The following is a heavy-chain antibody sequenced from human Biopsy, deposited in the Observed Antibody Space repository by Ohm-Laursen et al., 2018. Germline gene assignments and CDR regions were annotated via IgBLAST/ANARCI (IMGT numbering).Heavy chain of an antibody. Sequence: SLRLSCSASGFSISINYMSWVRQAPGKGLEWISVSNSGGSTYYADSVKDRFTISRDNSNNAVFLQMNSLRAEDTAVYYCARGRGGLAPLDDWGPGTLVTVS. CDR2: SNSGGST. CDR3: ARGRGGLAPLDD. CDR1: GFSISINY. V-gene: IGHV3-66*01. J-gene: IGHJ4*02.